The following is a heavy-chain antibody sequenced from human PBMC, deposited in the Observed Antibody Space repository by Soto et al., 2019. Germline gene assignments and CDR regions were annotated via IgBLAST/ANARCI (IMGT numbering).Heavy chain of an antibody. V-gene: IGHV1-69*13. J-gene: IGHJ6*02. D-gene: IGHD2-15*01. CDR3: ASTGFCSGGSCYPVSSHCIHV. CDR2: IIPIFGTA. Sequence: ASVKVSCKASGGTFSSYAISWVRQAPGQGLEWMGGIIPIFGTANYAQKFQGRVTITADESTSTAYMELSSLRSEDTAVYYCASTGFCSGGSCYPVSSHCIHVSGPGTSV. CDR1: GGTFSSYA.